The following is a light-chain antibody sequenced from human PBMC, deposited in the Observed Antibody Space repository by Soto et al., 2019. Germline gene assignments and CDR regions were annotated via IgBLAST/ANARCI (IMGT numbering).Light chain of an antibody. CDR1: QNLLYSSNNKNY. J-gene: IGKJ4*01. V-gene: IGKV4-1*01. CDR3: QQYDRTPLT. Sequence: DIVMTQSPDSLAVSLGERATINCKSSQNLLYSSNNKNYLAWYQQKPGQPPKLLIYWASTRESGVPDLFSGSGSGTDFTLTISSLQAEDVAVYYCQQYDRTPLTFGGGTKVEIK. CDR2: WAS.